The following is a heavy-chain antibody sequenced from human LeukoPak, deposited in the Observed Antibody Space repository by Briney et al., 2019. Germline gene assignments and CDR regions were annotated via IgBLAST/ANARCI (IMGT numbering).Heavy chain of an antibody. V-gene: IGHV3-48*04. D-gene: IGHD3-10*02. CDR1: GFTVSSYS. CDR2: ISSSGSTI. J-gene: IGHJ6*04. CDR3: AELGITMIGGV. Sequence: GGSLRLSCTVSGFTVSSYSMNWVRQAPGKGLEWVSYISSSGSTIYYADSVKGRFTISRDNAKNSLYLQMNSLRAEDTAVYYCAELGITMIGGVWGKGTTVTISS.